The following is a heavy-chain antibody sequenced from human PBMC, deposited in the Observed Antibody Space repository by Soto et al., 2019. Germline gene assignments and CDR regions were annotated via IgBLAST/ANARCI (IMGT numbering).Heavy chain of an antibody. CDR1: GYTFTSYG. CDR3: ASAYPAIDV. CDR2: ISASKGDT. V-gene: IGHV1-18*01. J-gene: IGHJ4*02. Sequence: QVQMVQSGPEVKKPGASVKVSCKTSGYTFTSYGVGWVRQAPGQGLEWMGWISASKGDTTYAQKLQGRVTMTTDTCTSNADMDLRRLGSDDTAVCCCASAYPAIDVWGQGTMVTVSS. D-gene: IGHD6-25*01.